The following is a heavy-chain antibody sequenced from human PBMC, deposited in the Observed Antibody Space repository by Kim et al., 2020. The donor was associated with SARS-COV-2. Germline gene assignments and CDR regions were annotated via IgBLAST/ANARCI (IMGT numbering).Heavy chain of an antibody. J-gene: IGHJ4*02. D-gene: IGHD3-9*01. CDR3: AREMTGQSVDY. V-gene: IGHV4-31*02. CDR2: T. Sequence: TYYNTSLKSRVTISVDTSKNQFSLKLRSVTAADTAVYYCAREMTGQSVDYWGQGTLVTVYS.